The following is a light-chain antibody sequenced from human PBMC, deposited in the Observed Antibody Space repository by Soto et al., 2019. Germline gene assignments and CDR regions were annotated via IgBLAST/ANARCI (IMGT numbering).Light chain of an antibody. CDR2: NVY. V-gene: IGLV2-14*03. CDR1: SSDVGAHTF. CDR3: SSYTISRTYV. J-gene: IGLJ1*01. Sequence: QSVLPQPASVSGSPGQSITISCTGTSSDVGAHTFVSWHQQHPGKAPKLIIYNVYDRPSGISYRFSGSKSGNTASLTISGLQGEDEADYYCSSYTISRTYVFGTGTKLTVL.